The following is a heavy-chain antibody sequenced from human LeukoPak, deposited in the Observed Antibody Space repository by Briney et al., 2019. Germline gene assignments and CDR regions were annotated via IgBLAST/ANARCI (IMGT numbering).Heavy chain of an antibody. D-gene: IGHD4-17*01. CDR1: GGSINGYF. V-gene: IGHV4-59*01. J-gene: IGHJ5*02. CDR2: ISDSRST. Sequence: SETLSLTCTVSGGSINGYFWTWIRQPPGKGLEWIGYISDSRSTNYNPSLKSRVTLSVDSSNTEFSLRLNSVTAADTAVYYCARVLRGAVTSNWFDPWGQGTPVTVSS. CDR3: ARVLRGAVTSNWFDP.